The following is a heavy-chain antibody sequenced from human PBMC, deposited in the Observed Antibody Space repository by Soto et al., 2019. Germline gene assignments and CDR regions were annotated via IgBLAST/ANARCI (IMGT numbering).Heavy chain of an antibody. D-gene: IGHD2-15*01. Sequence: QVQLVQSGAEVKKPGSSVKVSCKVSGATFRTNPIAWVRQAPGQGLEWMGGIVPMSGTPKYAQKFQDRVTIIAEESRRSAYMEVGPLSSEVTGIYYLARKGGGDCPGGGCFSLDFWGQGTLITVSS. CDR3: ARKGGGDCPGGGCFSLDF. CDR1: GATFRTNP. J-gene: IGHJ4*02. V-gene: IGHV1-69*01. CDR2: IVPMSGTP.